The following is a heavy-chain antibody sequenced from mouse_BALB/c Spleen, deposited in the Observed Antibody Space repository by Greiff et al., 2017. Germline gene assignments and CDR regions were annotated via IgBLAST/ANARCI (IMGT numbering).Heavy chain of an antibody. V-gene: IGHV3-6*02. Sequence: EVKLLESGPGLVKPFQSLSLTCSVTGYSITSGYYWNCLRQFPGNKLEWMGYISYDGSNNYNPSLKNRISITRDTSKNQFFLKLNSVTTEDTTTYYCAREEVTGAMDYWGQGTSVTVSS. J-gene: IGHJ4*01. CDR2: ISYDGSN. CDR3: AREEVTGAMDY. CDR1: GYSITSGYY.